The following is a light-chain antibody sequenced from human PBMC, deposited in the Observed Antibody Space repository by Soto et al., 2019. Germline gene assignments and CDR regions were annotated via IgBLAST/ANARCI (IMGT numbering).Light chain of an antibody. CDR2: KAS. V-gene: IGKV1-5*03. CDR3: QQYHIYSGT. J-gene: IGKJ1*01. Sequence: DIQMTQSPSTLSASVGDRVTITCRASQTIDSWLAWYQQRPGKPPNLLIYKASTLASGVPSRFSGSGSGTEFTLTINSLQPDDFATYYRQQYHIYSGTFGQGTKVEIK. CDR1: QTIDSW.